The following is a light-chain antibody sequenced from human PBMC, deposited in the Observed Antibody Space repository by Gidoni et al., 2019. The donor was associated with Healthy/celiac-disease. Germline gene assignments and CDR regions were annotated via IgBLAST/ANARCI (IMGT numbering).Light chain of an antibody. CDR1: QTLLHTNGYNY. Sequence: DIVMTQSPLSLPVTPGEPASISCRSSQTLLHTNGYNYLDWYLQKPGQSPQLLIYLGFNRASGVPDRFNGSGSGTDFTLKISRVEAEDVGVYYCMQSVQTPLTFGGGTKVEIK. CDR3: MQSVQTPLT. CDR2: LGF. J-gene: IGKJ4*01. V-gene: IGKV2-28*01.